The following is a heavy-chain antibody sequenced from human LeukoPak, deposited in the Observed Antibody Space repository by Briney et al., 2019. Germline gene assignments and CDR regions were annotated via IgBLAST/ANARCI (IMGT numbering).Heavy chain of an antibody. CDR3: ARHLYGSGSYDY. CDR2: IYYSGSI. D-gene: IGHD3-10*01. CDR1: GGSISGYY. V-gene: IGHV4-59*08. J-gene: IGHJ4*02. Sequence: SETLSPTCTVSGGSISGYYWSWIRQPPGKGLEWIGYIYYSGSINYNPSLKSRVTISADTSKNQFSLKLTSVTAADTAVYYCARHLYGSGSYDYWGQGTLVTVSS.